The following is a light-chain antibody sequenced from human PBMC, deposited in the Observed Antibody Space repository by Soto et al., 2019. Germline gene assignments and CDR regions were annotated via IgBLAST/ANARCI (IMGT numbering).Light chain of an antibody. CDR2: GNS. Sequence: QSALTQPPSVSGAPGQRVTISCTGSSSNIGAGYDVHWYQQLPGTAPKLLIYGNSNRPSGVPDRFSGSKSGTSASLAITGLQADYEADYYCQSYDSSLSGAVFVGGTELTVL. CDR1: SSNIGAGYD. J-gene: IGLJ7*01. CDR3: QSYDSSLSGAV. V-gene: IGLV1-40*01.